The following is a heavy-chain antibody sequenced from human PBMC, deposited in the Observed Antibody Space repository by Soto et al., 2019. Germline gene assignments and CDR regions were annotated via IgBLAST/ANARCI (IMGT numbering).Heavy chain of an antibody. CDR2: ISSAINT. V-gene: IGHV3-23*01. J-gene: IGHJ4*02. Sequence: GGSLRLSCAGSGFTFSNYAMSWVRQAPGKGLEWVSAISSAINTYYADSVKGRFTISRDNSKNTLSLQMNSLRAEDTAVYYCAKQVRDGTSSPYYFDYWGQGTLVTVSS. CDR1: GFTFSNYA. CDR3: AKQVRDGTSSPYYFDY. D-gene: IGHD6-6*01.